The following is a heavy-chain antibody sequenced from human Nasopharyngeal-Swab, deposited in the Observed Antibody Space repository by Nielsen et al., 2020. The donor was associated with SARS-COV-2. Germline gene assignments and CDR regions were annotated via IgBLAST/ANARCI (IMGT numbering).Heavy chain of an antibody. CDR2: IYYSGST. J-gene: IGHJ4*02. V-gene: IGHV4-39*01. CDR3: ARAGVYTSTGSSGGCFDY. D-gene: IGHD3-9*01. Sequence: SETLSLTCTVSGRSISSSSSYWGWIRQPPGKGLEWVGSIYYSGSTYYTPSLNSRVTISVDTSKSQFSLKLRSVTAADTAVYYCARAGVYTSTGSSGGCFDYWGQGALVTVSS. CDR1: GRSISSSSSY.